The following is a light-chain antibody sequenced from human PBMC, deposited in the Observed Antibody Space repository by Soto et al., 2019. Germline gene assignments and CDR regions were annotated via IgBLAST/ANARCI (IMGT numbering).Light chain of an antibody. CDR1: QDITNY. CDR3: QQYNGYFLT. CDR2: AAS. Sequence: DIPMTQSPSSLSASVGDRVTITCRASQDITNYLAWLQQKPGKAPKSVIYAASSLQSGVPSRFSGSGSGTNFTLTITNLQPEDFATYYCQQYNGYFLTFGGGTRLDFK. V-gene: IGKV1-16*01. J-gene: IGKJ4*01.